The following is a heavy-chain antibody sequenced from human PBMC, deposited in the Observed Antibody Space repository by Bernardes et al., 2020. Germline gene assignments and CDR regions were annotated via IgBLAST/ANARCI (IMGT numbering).Heavy chain of an antibody. J-gene: IGHJ4*02. CDR2: INSDGSST. Sequence: GGSLRLSCAASGFTFSSYWMHWVRQAPGKGLAWVSRINSDGSSTSYADSVKGRFTISRDNAKNTLYLQMNSLRAEDTAVYYCARGSSSWPFFWGQGTLVTVSS. CDR3: ARGSSSWPFF. CDR1: GFTFSSYW. D-gene: IGHD6-13*01. V-gene: IGHV3-74*01.